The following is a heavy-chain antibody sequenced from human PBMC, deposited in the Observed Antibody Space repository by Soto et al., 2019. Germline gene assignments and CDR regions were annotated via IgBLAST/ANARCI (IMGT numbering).Heavy chain of an antibody. J-gene: IGHJ4*02. CDR1: GYTFTDYY. V-gene: IGHV1-2*02. Sequence: ASVKVSCKASGYTFTDYYMHWVRQAPGQGLEWMGWINPNSGGTNYAQKFQGRVTMTRDTSISTAYMELSRLRSDDTAVYYCARSTRYYYDSSGYYPFDYWGQGTLVTVSS. CDR2: INPNSGGT. D-gene: IGHD3-22*01. CDR3: ARSTRYYYDSSGYYPFDY.